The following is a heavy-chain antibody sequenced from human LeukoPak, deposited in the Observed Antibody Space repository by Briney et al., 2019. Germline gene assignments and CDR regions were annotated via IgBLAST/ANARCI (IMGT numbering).Heavy chain of an antibody. V-gene: IGHV3-23*01. CDR1: GFTFSSYG. D-gene: IGHD3-10*01. Sequence: GGSLRLSCAASGFTFSSYGMSWVRQAPGKGLEWVSAVSGNGGSTYYADSVKGHFTISRDNSKNTLYLQMNSLRAEDTAVYYCARSLFVSGRSYYFDYWGQGTLVTVSS. CDR3: ARSLFVSGRSYYFDY. CDR2: VSGNGGST. J-gene: IGHJ4*02.